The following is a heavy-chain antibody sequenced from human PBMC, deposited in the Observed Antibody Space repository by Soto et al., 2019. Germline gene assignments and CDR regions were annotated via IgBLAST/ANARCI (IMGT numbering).Heavy chain of an antibody. Sequence: PSETLSLTCAVYGGSFSGYYWSWIRQPPGKGLEWIGEINHSGSTNYNPSLKSRVTISVDTSKNQFSLKLSSVTAADTAVYYCARCRSGITMVRGVKNWFDPWGQGTLVTVSS. CDR1: GGSFSGYY. J-gene: IGHJ5*02. D-gene: IGHD3-10*01. CDR3: ARCRSGITMVRGVKNWFDP. CDR2: INHSGST. V-gene: IGHV4-34*01.